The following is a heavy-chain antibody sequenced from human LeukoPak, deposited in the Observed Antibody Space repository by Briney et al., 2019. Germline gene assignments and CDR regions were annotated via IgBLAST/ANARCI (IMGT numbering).Heavy chain of an antibody. Sequence: PGESLKISCRGAGYSFTSYWIAWVRQTPGKGPEWMGIIYPDDSDDSDTRYSPSFQGQVTISADKSISTAYLQWSSLKASDTAMYYCAAAGVTGYYFDYWGQGTLVTVSS. J-gene: IGHJ4*02. CDR3: AAAGVTGYYFDY. CDR1: GYSFTSYW. D-gene: IGHD3-9*01. CDR2: IYPDDSDDSDT. V-gene: IGHV5-51*01.